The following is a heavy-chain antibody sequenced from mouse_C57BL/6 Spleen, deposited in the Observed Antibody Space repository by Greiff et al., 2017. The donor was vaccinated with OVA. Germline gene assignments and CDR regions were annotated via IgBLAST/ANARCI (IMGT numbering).Heavy chain of an antibody. CDR3: ARWGYYGMDY. V-gene: IGHV1-42*01. J-gene: IGHJ4*01. CDR2: INPSTGGT. CDR1: GYSFTGYY. Sequence: EVQLQQSGPELVKPGASVKISCKASGYSFTGYYMNWVKQSPEKSLEWIGEINPSTGGTTYNQKFKAKATLTVDKSSSTAYMQLKSLTSEDSAVYYCARWGYYGMDYWGQGTSVTVSS.